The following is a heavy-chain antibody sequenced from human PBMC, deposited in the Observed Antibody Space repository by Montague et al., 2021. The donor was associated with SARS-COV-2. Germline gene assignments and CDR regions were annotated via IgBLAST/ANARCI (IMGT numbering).Heavy chain of an antibody. Sequence: CAISGDSVSSDAVTWNWIRQTPSRGLEWLGRTYYRSKWYHDYALSLKSRITINPDTSKNQFSLQLSSVAPEDTAVFYCARTTTRMLYPENSFDIWGQGTMVAVCS. V-gene: IGHV6-1*01. CDR2: TYYRSKWYH. CDR1: GDSVSSDAVT. D-gene: IGHD2-15*01. J-gene: IGHJ3*02. CDR3: ARTTTRMLYPENSFDI.